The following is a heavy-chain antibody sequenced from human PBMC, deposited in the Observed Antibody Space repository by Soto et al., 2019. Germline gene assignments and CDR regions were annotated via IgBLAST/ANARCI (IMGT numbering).Heavy chain of an antibody. CDR1: GDSMTAGGYY. V-gene: IGHV4-31*03. Sequence: SETLSLACLVTGDSMTAGGYYWSWIRHHPGKGLEWIGSFYSSGSIIYNPSLRSRVSISGDTSSNQFSMSLTSVTAADTARYYCARMYSSGSGWFHPWGQGTLVTLSS. CDR3: ARMYSSGSGWFHP. CDR2: FYSSGSI. D-gene: IGHD6-19*01. J-gene: IGHJ5*02.